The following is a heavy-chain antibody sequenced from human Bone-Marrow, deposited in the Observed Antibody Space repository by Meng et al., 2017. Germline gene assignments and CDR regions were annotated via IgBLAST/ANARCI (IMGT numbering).Heavy chain of an antibody. CDR3: VRVSGRDFGGWADS. D-gene: IGHD3-10*01. CDR2: IHHGGNT. Sequence: QVRLQESGPRLVKPSATLSLTCDVSGGSVTSNNWWSWVRQSPGKALEWIGEIHHGGNTNYDLSLKSRVTISMEKAKNQIFLRLTSVTAADTAMYYCVRVSGRDFGGWADSWGQGTLVTSPQ. V-gene: IGHV4-4*02. CDR1: GGSVTSNNW. J-gene: IGHJ4*02.